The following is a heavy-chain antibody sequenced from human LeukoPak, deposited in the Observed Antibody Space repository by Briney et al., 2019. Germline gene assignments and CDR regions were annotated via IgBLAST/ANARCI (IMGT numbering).Heavy chain of an antibody. J-gene: IGHJ4*02. CDR2: INPRGGST. CDR3: ARVGITAATADY. Sequence: ASVKVSCKASGYTFTSYYMHWVRQAPGQGPELMGIINPRGGSTDYAQKFQDRVTMTSDTSTSTVYMELNSLRSEDTAVYFCARVGITAATADYWGQGTLVTVSS. CDR1: GYTFTSYY. D-gene: IGHD6-25*01. V-gene: IGHV1-46*01.